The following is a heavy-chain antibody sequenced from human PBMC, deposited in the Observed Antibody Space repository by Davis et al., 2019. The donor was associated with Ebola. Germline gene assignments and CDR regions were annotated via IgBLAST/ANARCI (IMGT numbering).Heavy chain of an antibody. CDR1: GFTFSSYG. Sequence: GGSLRLSCAASGFTFSSYGLHWVRQAPGKGLEWMSVISYDGSNQYYADSVKGRFTISRDNSKNTLYLQMNNLRPEDTAVYYCAILDTAMVTPGNWGQGTLVTVSS. CDR2: ISYDGSNQ. J-gene: IGHJ4*02. D-gene: IGHD5-18*01. V-gene: IGHV3-30*03. CDR3: AILDTAMVTPGN.